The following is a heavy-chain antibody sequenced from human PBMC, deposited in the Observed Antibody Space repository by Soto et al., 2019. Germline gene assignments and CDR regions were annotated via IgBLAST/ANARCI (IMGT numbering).Heavy chain of an antibody. CDR3: AKGYCTNGVCYEGLGY. CDR1: GFTFSSYG. D-gene: IGHD2-8*01. CDR2: ISYDGSNK. Sequence: GGSLRLSCAASGFTFSSYGMHWVRQAPGKGLEWVAVISYDGSNKYYADSVKGRFTISRDNSKNTLYLQMNSLRAEDTAVYYCAKGYCTNGVCYEGLGYWGQGTLVTVSS. J-gene: IGHJ4*02. V-gene: IGHV3-30*18.